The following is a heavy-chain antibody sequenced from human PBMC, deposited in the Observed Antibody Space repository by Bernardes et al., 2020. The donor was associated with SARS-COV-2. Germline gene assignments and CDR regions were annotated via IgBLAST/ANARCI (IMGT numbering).Heavy chain of an antibody. V-gene: IGHV5-51*01. CDR1: GYSFNNFW. D-gene: IGHD2-21*01. CDR3: ARPAANGGDSLRAFDV. CDR2: IYPGDSDT. J-gene: IGHJ3*01. Sequence: GAFLKSSGTASGYSFNNFWIAWVRQMPGKGLEWMGSIYPGDSDTRYSPSFQGHVTISADRSITTAYLQWTTLEASDTAMYYCARPAANGGDSLRAFDVWGQGTKVGVS.